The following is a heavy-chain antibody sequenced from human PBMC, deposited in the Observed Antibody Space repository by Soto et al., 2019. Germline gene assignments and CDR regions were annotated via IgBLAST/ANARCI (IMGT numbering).Heavy chain of an antibody. CDR3: ARERTTGTTASPYSYYYGIDV. J-gene: IGHJ6*02. Sequence: EVQLVESGGGLVQPGGSLRLSCAASGFTFSSYSMNWVRQAPGKGLEWVSYISSSSSTIYYADSVKGRFTISRDNAKNSMHPQMNSMRDEGTTVYYWARERTTGTTASPYSYYYGIDVWGRGTTV. CDR1: GFTFSSYS. V-gene: IGHV3-48*02. CDR2: ISSSSSTI. D-gene: IGHD4-17*01.